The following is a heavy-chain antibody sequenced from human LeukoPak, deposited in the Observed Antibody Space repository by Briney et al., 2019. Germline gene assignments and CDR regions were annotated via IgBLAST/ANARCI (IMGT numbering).Heavy chain of an antibody. V-gene: IGHV3-23*01. CDR2: ISGNGGST. CDR1: GFTFSSYA. D-gene: IGHD3-22*01. CDR3: AKGALVVVITPLDY. J-gene: IGHJ4*02. Sequence: GGSLRLSCAASGFTFSSYAMSWVRQAPGKGLEWVSAISGNGGSTYYADSVKGRFTISRHNSKNTLYLQMNSLRAEDTAVYYCAKGALVVVITPLDYWGQGTLVTVSS.